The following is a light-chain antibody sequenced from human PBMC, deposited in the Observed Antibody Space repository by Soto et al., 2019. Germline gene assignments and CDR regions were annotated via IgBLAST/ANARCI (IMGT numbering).Light chain of an antibody. CDR3: QQYNNGTQIT. CDR2: DAS. V-gene: IGKV3-20*01. J-gene: IGKJ4*01. Sequence: EIVFTQSPSTLSLSPGDRATLSCRASQSLSRYFLAWYQQKPGQAPRLLIYDASNRATGVPDRFSGRGSGTDFTLTISRLESEDFAVYYCQQYNNGTQITLGGGTKADIK. CDR1: QSLSRYF.